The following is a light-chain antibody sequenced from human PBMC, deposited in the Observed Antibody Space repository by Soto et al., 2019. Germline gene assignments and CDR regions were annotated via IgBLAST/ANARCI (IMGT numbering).Light chain of an antibody. V-gene: IGLV2-18*02. CDR3: TSFTSSYTYG. CDR2: EVS. J-gene: IGLJ1*01. CDR1: SGDIGGSNR. Sequence: QSVLTQPPSVSGSPGQSVTISCTGTSGDIGGSNRVSWYQQPPGTAPKLVIYEVSDRPSGVPDRFSGSKSGNTASLTISGLQAEDEADYSGTSFTSSYTYGFVAGTKVTVL.